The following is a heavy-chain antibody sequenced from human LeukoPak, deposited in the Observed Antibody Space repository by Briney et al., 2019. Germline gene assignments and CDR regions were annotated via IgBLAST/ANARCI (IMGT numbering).Heavy chain of an antibody. D-gene: IGHD1-26*01. Sequence: GGSLRLSCTASGFTFSGYSMNWIRQAPGKGLEWVSAISGSGGSTYYADSVKGRFTISRDNSKNTLYLQMNSLRAEDTAVYYCAKGTQVGATVFDYWGQGTLVTVSS. CDR1: GFTFSGYS. CDR3: AKGTQVGATVFDY. CDR2: ISGSGGST. V-gene: IGHV3-23*01. J-gene: IGHJ4*02.